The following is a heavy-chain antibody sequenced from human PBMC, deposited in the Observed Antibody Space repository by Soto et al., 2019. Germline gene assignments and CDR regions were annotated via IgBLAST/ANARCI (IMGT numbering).Heavy chain of an antibody. CDR3: TSRRDWTAVDPFDY. CDR2: ISSSDSTI. V-gene: IGHV3-11*01. D-gene: IGHD5-18*01. Sequence: GGSLRLSCAASGFTFSDYFMSWIRQAPGKGLEWVSSISSSDSTIYYADSVKGRFTISRDNAKNSLYLQMNSLKIDDTAVYYCTSRRDWTAVDPFDYWGLGTLVTVSS. J-gene: IGHJ4*02. CDR1: GFTFSDYF.